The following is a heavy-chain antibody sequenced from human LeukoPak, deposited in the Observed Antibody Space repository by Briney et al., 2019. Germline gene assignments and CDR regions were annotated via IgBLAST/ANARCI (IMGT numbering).Heavy chain of an antibody. CDR3: ARFADSSGYYSSSYFDY. CDR1: GFTFSSYS. V-gene: IGHV3-21*01. D-gene: IGHD3-22*01. J-gene: IGHJ4*02. CDR2: ISSSSSYI. Sequence: GGSLRLSCAASGFTFSSYSMNWVRQAPGKGLEWVSSISSSSSYIYYADSVKGRFTISRDNAKNSLYLQMNSLRAEDTAVYYCARFADSSGYYSSSYFDYWGQGTLVTVSS.